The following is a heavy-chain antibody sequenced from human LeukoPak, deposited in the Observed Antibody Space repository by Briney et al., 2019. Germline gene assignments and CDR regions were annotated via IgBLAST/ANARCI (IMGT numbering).Heavy chain of an antibody. Sequence: GGSLRLSCAASGFTFSTYSMNWVRQPPGKGLEWVSSISSRSSYTYHADSVKGRFTISRDNAKNSLYLQMNSLRAEDSAVYYCSRDLAYSHGSGSFEAFDFWGQGTVVTVSS. D-gene: IGHD3-10*01. CDR2: ISSRSSYT. CDR1: GFTFSTYS. J-gene: IGHJ3*01. CDR3: SRDLAYSHGSGSFEAFDF. V-gene: IGHV3-21*01.